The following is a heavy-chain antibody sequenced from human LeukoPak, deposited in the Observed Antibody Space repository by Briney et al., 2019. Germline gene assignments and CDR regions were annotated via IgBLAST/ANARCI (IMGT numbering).Heavy chain of an antibody. CDR2: ITSSGSYI. CDR3: ARAISGDYSLDMFDI. Sequence: GGSLRLSCEASGFTFSTYAMNWVRQAPGKGLEWVSSITSSGSYIYSADSLKGRFTISRDNAKNSLYLQMNSLRAEDTAVYYCARAISGDYSLDMFDIWGQGTMVTVSS. J-gene: IGHJ3*02. D-gene: IGHD4-17*01. CDR1: GFTFSTYA. V-gene: IGHV3-21*01.